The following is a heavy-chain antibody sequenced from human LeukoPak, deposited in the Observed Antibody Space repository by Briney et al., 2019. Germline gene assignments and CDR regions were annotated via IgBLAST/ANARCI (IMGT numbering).Heavy chain of an antibody. J-gene: IGHJ4*02. CDR3: ARKGSFNEKIDY. V-gene: IGHV1-8*03. CDR2: MNPNSGNT. CDR1: GYTFTSYD. Sequence: ASVKVSCKASGYTFTSYDINWVRQATGQGLEWMGWMNPNSGNTGYAQKFQGRVTITRNTSISTAYMELSSLRSDDTAVYYCARKGSFNEKIDYWGQGTLVTVSS. D-gene: IGHD2-8*01.